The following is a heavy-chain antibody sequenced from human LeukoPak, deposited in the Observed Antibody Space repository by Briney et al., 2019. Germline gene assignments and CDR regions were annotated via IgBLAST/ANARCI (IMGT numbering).Heavy chain of an antibody. CDR2: LSDDGSNK. CDR1: RFTFSYFA. J-gene: IGHJ4*02. CDR3: AKDPHSSSWYYFDS. Sequence: GGSLRLSCAASRFTFSYFAMHWVRQAPGKGLEWVAVLSDDGSNKFYADSVKGRFTISRDKSKNTLYLQMNSLRAEDTAFYYCAKDPHSSSWYYFDSWGQGTLVTVSS. D-gene: IGHD6-13*01. V-gene: IGHV3-30*18.